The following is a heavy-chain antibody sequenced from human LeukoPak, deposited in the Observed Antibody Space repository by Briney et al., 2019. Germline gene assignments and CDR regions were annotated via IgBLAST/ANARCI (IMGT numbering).Heavy chain of an antibody. D-gene: IGHD5-24*01. CDR1: GYIFTNYA. CDR3: AKRDGYYYFDS. V-gene: IGHV7-4-1*02. Sequence: ASVKVSCKASGYIFTNYAMHWVRQAPGRGLEWMGRINTNTGNPTYAQGVTGRFVFSLDTSVSTAYLQISSLKAEDTAVYYCAKRDGYYYFDSWGQGTLVTVSS. J-gene: IGHJ4*02. CDR2: INTNTGNP.